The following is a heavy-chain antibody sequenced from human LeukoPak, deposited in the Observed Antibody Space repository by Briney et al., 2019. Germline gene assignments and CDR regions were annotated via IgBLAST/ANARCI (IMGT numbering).Heavy chain of an antibody. CDR1: GFTFSSDS. CDR2: ISSNSSYI. J-gene: IGHJ3*02. D-gene: IGHD2-2*01. CDR3: ARAHIGLDSSTPNGAFDI. Sequence: GGCLRLSCAASGFTFSSDSMNCGCEAPGKRLEWVSSISSNSSYIYYADSVKGRFTIYRDNAKSSLYLQRNSLRAEDTAVYYCARAHIGLDSSTPNGAFDIWGQGTMGPVSS. V-gene: IGHV3-21*01.